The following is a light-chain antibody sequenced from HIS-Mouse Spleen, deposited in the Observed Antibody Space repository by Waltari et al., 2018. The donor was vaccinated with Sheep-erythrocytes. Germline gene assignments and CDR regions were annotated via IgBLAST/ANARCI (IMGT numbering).Light chain of an antibody. CDR2: DVT. V-gene: IGLV2-14*03. CDR3: SSYTSSSSLV. CDR1: SSDVGGYNF. J-gene: IGLJ1*01. Sequence: QSALTQPASVSGSPGQSITISCTGTSSDVGGYNFVSWYQQHPGKAPKLIIYDVTNRRSGVSNRFAGSRSGNTASLTISGLQAEDEADYYCSSYTSSSSLVFGTGTKVTVL.